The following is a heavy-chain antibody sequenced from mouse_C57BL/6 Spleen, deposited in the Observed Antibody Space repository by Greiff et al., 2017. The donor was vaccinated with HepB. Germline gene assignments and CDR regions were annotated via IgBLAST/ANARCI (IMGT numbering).Heavy chain of an antibody. CDR3: ARFYYYGSSPLFDY. Sequence: QVQLQQSGAELMKPGASVKLSCKATGYTFTGYWIEWVKQRPGHGLEWIGEILPGGGSTNYNEKFKGNATFTADTSSNTAYMQLSSLTTEDSAIYYFARFYYYGSSPLFDYWGQGTTLTVSS. V-gene: IGHV1-9*01. D-gene: IGHD1-1*01. J-gene: IGHJ2*01. CDR1: GYTFTGYW. CDR2: ILPGGGST.